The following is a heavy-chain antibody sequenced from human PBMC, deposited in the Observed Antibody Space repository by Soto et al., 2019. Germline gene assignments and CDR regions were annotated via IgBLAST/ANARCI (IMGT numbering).Heavy chain of an antibody. CDR2: ISGSGGST. J-gene: IGHJ6*02. CDR1: GFTFSSYA. V-gene: IGHV3-23*01. D-gene: IGHD6-6*01. Sequence: GGSLRLSCAASGFTFSSYAMSWVRQAPGKGLEWVSAISGSGGSTYYADSVKGRFTISRDNSKNTLYLQMNSLRAEDTAVYYCASGIAARPFPYYYYYGMDVWGQGTTVTVSS. CDR3: ASGIAARPFPYYYYYGMDV.